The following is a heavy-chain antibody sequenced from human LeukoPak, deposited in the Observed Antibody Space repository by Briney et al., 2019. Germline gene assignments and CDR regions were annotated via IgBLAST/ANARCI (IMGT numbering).Heavy chain of an antibody. V-gene: IGHV4-59*01. CDR2: IYYSGST. CDR3: ARDPGPDFWSGHAFDI. Sequence: PSETLSLTCTVSGGSISSYYWSWIRQPPGKGLEWIGYIYYSGSTNYNPSLKSRVTISVDTSKNQFSLKLSSVTAADTAVYYCARDPGPDFWSGHAFDIWGQGTMVTVSS. CDR1: GGSISSYY. J-gene: IGHJ3*02. D-gene: IGHD3-3*01.